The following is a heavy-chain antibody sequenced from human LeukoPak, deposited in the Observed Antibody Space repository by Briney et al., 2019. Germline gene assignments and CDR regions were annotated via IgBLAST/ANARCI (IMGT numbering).Heavy chain of an antibody. J-gene: IGHJ3*02. CDR2: ISYDGSNK. CDR3: GAAPVVVTVFLGPTDAFDI. Sequence: GGSLRLSCAASGFTFSSYAMHWVRQAPGKGLEWVAVISYDGSNKYYADSVKGRFTISRDNSKNTLYLQMNSLRAEDTAVYYCGAAPVVVTVFLGPTDAFDIWGQGTMVTVSS. D-gene: IGHD3-22*01. CDR1: GFTFSSYA. V-gene: IGHV3-30*04.